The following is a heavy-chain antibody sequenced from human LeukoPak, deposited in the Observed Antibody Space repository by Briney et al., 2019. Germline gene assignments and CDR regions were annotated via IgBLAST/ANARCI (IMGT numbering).Heavy chain of an antibody. V-gene: IGHV1-2*02. Sequence: GASVKVSCKASGYTFTGYYMHWVRQAPGQGLEWMGWINPNSGGTNYAQKFQGRVTMTRDTSINTAYMELSRLRSDDTAVYYCARDVSDYYDSSGYYNWFDPWGQGTLVTVSS. CDR2: INPNSGGT. D-gene: IGHD3-22*01. CDR1: GYTFTGYY. CDR3: ARDVSDYYDSSGYYNWFDP. J-gene: IGHJ5*02.